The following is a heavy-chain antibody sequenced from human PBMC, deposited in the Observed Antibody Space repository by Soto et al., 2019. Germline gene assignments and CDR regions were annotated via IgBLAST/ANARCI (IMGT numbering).Heavy chain of an antibody. D-gene: IGHD3-22*01. Sequence: SETLSLTCTVSGGSISSGDYYWSWIRQHPGKGLEWIGYIYYTGSTYYNQSLKSRVTISVDTSKNQFSLKLTSVTAADTAVYYCANVNYFDRYFDFWGQGTLVTVSS. CDR3: ANVNYFDRYFDF. CDR1: GGSISSGDYY. V-gene: IGHV4-31*03. CDR2: IYYTGST. J-gene: IGHJ4*02.